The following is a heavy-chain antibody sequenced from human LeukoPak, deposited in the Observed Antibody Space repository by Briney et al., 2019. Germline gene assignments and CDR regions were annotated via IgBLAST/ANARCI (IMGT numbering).Heavy chain of an antibody. CDR3: ARGRGVPFDP. CDR2: IYYSGST. D-gene: IGHD3-10*01. J-gene: IGHJ5*02. V-gene: IGHV4-59*08. CDR1: GGPISNYY. Sequence: SETLSLTCTVSGGPISNYYWSWIRQPPGKGLEWIGYIYYSGSTNYNPSLKSRVTISVDTSKNQFSLNLTSVTAADTAVYYCARGRGVPFDPWGQGTLVTVSS.